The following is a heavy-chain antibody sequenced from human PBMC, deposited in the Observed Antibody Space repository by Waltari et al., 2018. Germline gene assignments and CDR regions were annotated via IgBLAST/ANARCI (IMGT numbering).Heavy chain of an antibody. CDR1: GFTFSDYA. CDR2: IGAGGDTT. J-gene: IGHJ6*02. CDR3: AKDHTFQLYYYYGMDV. Sequence: QLLETGGGLVRPGGSLRLSCAGSGFTFSDYAMSWVRQAPGRGPQWISAIGAGGDTTHYIDSVKGRFFISRDNSKNTLYLQMNNLRLDDTAVYYCAKDHTFQLYYYYGMDVWGQGTTVTVSS. V-gene: IGHV3-23*01.